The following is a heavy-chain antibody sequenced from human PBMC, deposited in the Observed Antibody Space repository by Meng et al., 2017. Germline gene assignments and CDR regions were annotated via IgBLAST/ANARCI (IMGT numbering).Heavy chain of an antibody. CDR1: GFTFNNYW. D-gene: IGHD1-1*01. CDR2: ISGDGSIT. J-gene: IGHJ4*02. V-gene: IGHV3-74*01. CDR3: LDEAPRSDY. Sequence: EVQLVASGGGLVQPGGSLRLSCAASGFTFNNYWMHWVRQVPGKGLVWVSRISGDGSITNYADSVKGRFTISRDNAKNTLYLQMNSLRPEDTAVYYCLDEAPRSDYWGQGSLVTVSS.